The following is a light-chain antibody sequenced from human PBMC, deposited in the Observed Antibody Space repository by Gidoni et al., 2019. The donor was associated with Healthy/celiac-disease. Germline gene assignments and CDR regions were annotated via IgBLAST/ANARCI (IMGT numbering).Light chain of an antibody. CDR3: QQSYSTPSG. V-gene: IGKV1-39*01. CDR2: AAS. J-gene: IGKJ4*01. CDR1: QSISSY. Sequence: DIQKTQSPSSLSASVGDRVTITCRASQSISSYLNWYQQNPGKAPKLLIYAASSLHSGVPSWFSGSASGTVFTIIISSLQPEDFASYYCQQSYSTPSGFGGGTKVEIK.